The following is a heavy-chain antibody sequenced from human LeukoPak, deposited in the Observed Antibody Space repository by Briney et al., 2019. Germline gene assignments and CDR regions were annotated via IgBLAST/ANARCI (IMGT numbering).Heavy chain of an antibody. V-gene: IGHV4-59*01. CDR1: GGSISSYY. CDR2: IYYSGST. CDR3: ARDLGYDWPPFYDSSGYYFDY. D-gene: IGHD3-22*01. Sequence: SETLSLTCTVSGGSISSYYWSWIRQPPGKGLEWIGYIYYSGSTNYNPSLKSRVTISVDTSKNQFSLKLSSVTAADTAVYYCARDLGYDWPPFYDSSGYYFDYWGQGTLVTVSS. J-gene: IGHJ4*02.